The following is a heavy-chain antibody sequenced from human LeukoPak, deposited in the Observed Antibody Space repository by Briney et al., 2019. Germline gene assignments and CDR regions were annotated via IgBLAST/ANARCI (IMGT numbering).Heavy chain of an antibody. CDR3: AKAGYGDVNFDY. Sequence: GGSLRLSCAASGFTFSSYGMHWVRQAPGKGLEWVAVISYDGSNKYYADSVKGRFTISRDNSKNTLCLRMNSLRAEDTAVYYCAKAGYGDVNFDYWGQGTLVTVSS. CDR2: ISYDGSNK. J-gene: IGHJ4*02. D-gene: IGHD4-17*01. V-gene: IGHV3-30*18. CDR1: GFTFSSYG.